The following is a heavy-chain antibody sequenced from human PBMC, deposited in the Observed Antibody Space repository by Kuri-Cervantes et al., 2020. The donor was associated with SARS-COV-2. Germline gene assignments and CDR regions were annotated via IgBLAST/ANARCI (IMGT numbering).Heavy chain of an antibody. CDR2: IYHSGST. V-gene: IGHV4-39*07. D-gene: IGHD3-22*01. Sequence: SETLSLTCTVSGGSVSSGSYYWGWIRQPPGKGLEWIGSIYHSGSTYYNPSLKSRVTISVDTSKNQFSLKLSSVTAADTAVYYCARASYDSSGYYYGGGRYYFDYWGQGTLVTVSS. CDR3: ARASYDSSGYYYGGGRYYFDY. CDR1: GGSVSSGSYY. J-gene: IGHJ4*02.